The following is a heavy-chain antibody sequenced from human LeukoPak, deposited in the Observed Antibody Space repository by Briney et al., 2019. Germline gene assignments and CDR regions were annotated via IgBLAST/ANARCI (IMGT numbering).Heavy chain of an antibody. CDR3: VSFYETY. D-gene: IGHD2-2*01. CDR2: INGDGSWT. V-gene: IGHV3-74*01. J-gene: IGHJ4*02. Sequence: KGLVLVSHINGDGSWTTYADSVKGRFTISKDNAKNTVYLQMNNLRAEDTAVYYCVSFYETYWGRGTLVTVSS.